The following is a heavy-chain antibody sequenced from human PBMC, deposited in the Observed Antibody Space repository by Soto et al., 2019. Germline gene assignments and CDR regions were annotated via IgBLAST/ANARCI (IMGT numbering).Heavy chain of an antibody. CDR2: GSGYNGNK. V-gene: IGHV1-18*04. D-gene: IGHD5-12*01. Sequence: DSVKVSCKASGYTFTNFGITWVRQAPGQGLEWMGWGSGYNGNKNYAQKLRGRVTMTTDTSTSTAYMELRSLRSDDTAVYYCARDGYSGDYPRPYYFDYWGLGTLVTVSS. CDR1: GYTFTNFG. CDR3: ARDGYSGDYPRPYYFDY. J-gene: IGHJ4*02.